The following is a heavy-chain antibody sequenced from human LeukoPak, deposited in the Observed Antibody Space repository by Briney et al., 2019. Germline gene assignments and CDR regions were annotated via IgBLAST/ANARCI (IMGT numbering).Heavy chain of an antibody. CDR3: ARHFRTYYYGSGSYNWFDP. CDR2: INHSGST. V-gene: IGHV4-34*01. J-gene: IGHJ5*02. CDR1: GGSFSGYY. D-gene: IGHD3-10*01. Sequence: PSETLSLTCAVYGGSFSGYYWSWIRQPPGKGLEWIGEINHSGSTNYNPSLKSRVTISVDTSKNQFSLKLSSVTAADTAVYYCARHFRTYYYGSGSYNWFDPWGQGTLVTVSS.